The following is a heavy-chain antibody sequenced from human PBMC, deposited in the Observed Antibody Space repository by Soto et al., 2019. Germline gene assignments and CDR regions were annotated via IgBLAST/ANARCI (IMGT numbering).Heavy chain of an antibody. V-gene: IGHV3-53*01. CDR3: AAGRGGGGY. CDR2: IYSGGYT. CDR1: GFTVSNNF. Sequence: EVQLVESGGGLIQPGGSLRLSCAVSGFTVSNNFMSWVRQAPGKGLEGVSVIYSGGYTAYGDSVKGRFTISRDNSKNKLYLKMNGRGADDRALFFWAAGRGGGGYWGQGTLVTVSS. D-gene: IGHD3-10*01. J-gene: IGHJ4*02.